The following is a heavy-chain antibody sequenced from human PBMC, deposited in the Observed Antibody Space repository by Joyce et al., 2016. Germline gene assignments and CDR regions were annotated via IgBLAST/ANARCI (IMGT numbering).Heavy chain of an antibody. CDR2: IYHNGKT. CDR1: GDSISSGYF. V-gene: IGHV4-38-2*02. D-gene: IGHD2/OR15-2a*01. Sequence: VQLQESGPGLVKPSETLSLTCDVSGDSISSGYFYGGVRQDPGKGLEWIANIYHNGKTYYNASLKSRVTISVDTSKNQLSLKLSSVTAADTAVYYCARDPQNFGFWGQGTLVIVSS. J-gene: IGHJ4*02. CDR3: ARDPQNFGF.